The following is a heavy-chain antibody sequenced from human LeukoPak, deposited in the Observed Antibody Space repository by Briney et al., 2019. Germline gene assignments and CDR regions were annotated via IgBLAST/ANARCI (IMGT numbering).Heavy chain of an antibody. J-gene: IGHJ5*02. Sequence: GGSLRLSCAASGFTVSSNYMSWVRQAPGKGLEWVSVIYSGGSTYYADSVKGRLTISRDNSKNTLYLQMNSLRAEDTAVYYCARDGYYDSSGYYHWGQGTLVTVSS. CDR1: GFTVSSNY. V-gene: IGHV3-53*01. CDR2: IYSGGST. CDR3: ARDGYYDSSGYYH. D-gene: IGHD3-22*01.